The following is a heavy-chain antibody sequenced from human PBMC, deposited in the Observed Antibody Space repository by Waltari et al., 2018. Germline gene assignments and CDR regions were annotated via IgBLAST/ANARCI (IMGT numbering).Heavy chain of an antibody. CDR2: IQRNIGAT. D-gene: IGHD3-9*01. J-gene: IGHJ5*02. V-gene: IGHV1-2*02. CDR1: GYSFTDYY. CDR3: ARVPIFDWLVSGFDL. Sequence: QVHLVQSGGEVQKPGASVKVSCKASGYSFTDYYIHWVRQAPGQGLEWMGWIQRNIGATNYAQEVQDRVTVTRDTSSSTAYMELSSLTSGDTAVYYCARVPIFDWLVSGFDLWGQGTLVTVSS.